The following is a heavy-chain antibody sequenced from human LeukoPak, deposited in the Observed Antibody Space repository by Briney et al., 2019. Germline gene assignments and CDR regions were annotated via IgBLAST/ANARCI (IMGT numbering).Heavy chain of an antibody. CDR2: IYHSGST. CDR3: GKNGYYYDRRGGFDDNKRGGFDY. J-gene: IGHJ4*02. D-gene: IGHD3-22*01. V-gene: IGHV4-38-2*02. Sequence: SETLSLTCTVSGYSISSGYYWGWIRQPPGKGLEWIGSIYHSGSTYYNPSLKSRVTISVDTSKNQFSLKLSSVTAADTAVYYCGKNGYYYDRRGGFDDNKRGGFDYWGQGTLVTVSS. CDR1: GYSISSGYY.